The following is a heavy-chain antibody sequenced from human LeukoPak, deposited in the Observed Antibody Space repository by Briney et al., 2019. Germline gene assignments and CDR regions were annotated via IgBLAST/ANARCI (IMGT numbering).Heavy chain of an antibody. CDR2: INPDGGGT. D-gene: IGHD3-22*01. J-gene: IGHJ4*02. V-gene: IGHV1-2*02. Sequence: ASVKVSCKASGYTFAGYYMHWVRQAPGQGLEWMGWINPDGGGTNYAQKFQGRVAMTRDTSISTAYMELSRLTSDDSAVYYCATDVTSSGCYGEDYWGQGTLVTVSS. CDR1: GYTFAGYY. CDR3: ATDVTSSGCYGEDY.